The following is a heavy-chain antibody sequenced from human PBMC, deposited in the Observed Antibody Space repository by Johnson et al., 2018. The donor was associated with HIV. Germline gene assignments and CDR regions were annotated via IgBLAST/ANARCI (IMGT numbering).Heavy chain of an antibody. CDR2: LFSGGTT. V-gene: IGHV3-66*01. CDR3: ARACRDGYTCDVYDI. Sequence: MQLVESGGGLVQPGWSLRLSCAASGFTVSSYYMTWVRQAPGKGLEWISVLFSGGTTYYGDSVKGRFTISRDNSKNTLYLQMNSLRADDTAAYYCARACRDGYTCDVYDIWGQGTMVTVSS. D-gene: IGHD5-24*01. CDR1: GFTVSSYY. J-gene: IGHJ3*02.